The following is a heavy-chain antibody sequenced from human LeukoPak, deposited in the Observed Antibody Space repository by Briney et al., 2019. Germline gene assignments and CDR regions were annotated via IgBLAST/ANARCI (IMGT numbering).Heavy chain of an antibody. D-gene: IGHD2-2*01. CDR1: SGSISSSNYY. Sequence: RTSQTLSLTCTVSSGSISSSNYYWSWIRQPAGKGLEWIGRIYATGSTYYNPSLKSRVTMSVDTSKNHFSLKLSSVTAADTAVYYCARLVVIPAANWFDPWGQGTLVTVSS. CDR2: IYATGST. J-gene: IGHJ5*02. V-gene: IGHV4-61*02. CDR3: ARLVVIPAANWFDP.